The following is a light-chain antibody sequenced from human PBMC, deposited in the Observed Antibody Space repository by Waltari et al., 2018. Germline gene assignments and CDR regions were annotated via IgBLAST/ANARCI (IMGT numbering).Light chain of an antibody. Sequence: DIQMTQSPSSLSASVGASATIPCRASQSISSYLNWYQQKPGKAPKLLIYAASSLQSGVPSRFSGSGSGTDFTLTISSLQPEDFATYYCQQSYSASSTFGQGTKLEIK. CDR3: QQSYSASST. J-gene: IGKJ2*02. CDR2: AAS. V-gene: IGKV1-39*01. CDR1: QSISSY.